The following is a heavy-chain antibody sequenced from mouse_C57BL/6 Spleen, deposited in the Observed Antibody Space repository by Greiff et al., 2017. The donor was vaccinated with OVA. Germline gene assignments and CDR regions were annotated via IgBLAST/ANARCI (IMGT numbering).Heavy chain of an antibody. J-gene: IGHJ2*01. D-gene: IGHD3-2*02. CDR3: AREAQAHYFDY. Sequence: EVNLVESGGGLVKPGGSLKLSCAASGFTFSSYAMSWVRQTPEKRLEWVATISDGGSYTYYPDNVKGRFTISRDNAKNNLYLQMSHLKSEDTAMYYCAREAQAHYFDYWGQGTTLTVSS. V-gene: IGHV5-4*01. CDR1: GFTFSSYA. CDR2: ISDGGSYT.